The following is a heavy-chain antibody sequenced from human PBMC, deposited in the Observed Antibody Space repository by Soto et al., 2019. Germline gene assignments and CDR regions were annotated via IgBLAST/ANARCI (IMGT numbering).Heavy chain of an antibody. J-gene: IGHJ4*02. CDR1: GGSISSGGYY. CDR3: ARVYPGYSSSFTLGYYYFDY. V-gene: IGHV4-31*03. CDR2: IYYSGST. Sequence: SETLSLTCTVSGGSISSGGYYWSWIRQHPGKGLEWIGYIYYSGSTYYNPSLKSRVTISVDTSKNQFSLKLSSVTAADTAVYYCARVYPGYSSSFTLGYYYFDYWGQGTLVTVSS. D-gene: IGHD6-13*01.